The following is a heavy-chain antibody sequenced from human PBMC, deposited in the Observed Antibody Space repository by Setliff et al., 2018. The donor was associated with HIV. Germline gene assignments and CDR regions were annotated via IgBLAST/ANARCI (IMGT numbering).Heavy chain of an antibody. Sequence: SETLSLTCTVSGGSISSGSYYWSWIRQPAGKGLEWIGRIYTTGITNYIPSLKSRVTISLDTSKNQFSLNLKSVTAADTAVYYCALTGHRLLRGYMDVWGKGTTVTVS. D-gene: IGHD2-15*01. CDR2: IYTTGIT. V-gene: IGHV4-61*02. CDR1: GGSISSGSYY. J-gene: IGHJ6*03. CDR3: ALTGHRLLRGYMDV.